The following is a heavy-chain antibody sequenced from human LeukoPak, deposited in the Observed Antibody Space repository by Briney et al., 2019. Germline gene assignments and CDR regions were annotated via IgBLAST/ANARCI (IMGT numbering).Heavy chain of an antibody. V-gene: IGHV3-48*04. CDR1: GFTFSSYS. Sequence: GGCLRLSCAASGFTFSSYSMNWVRQAPGEGREWVSYITNSGSTIYYADSVKGRFTISRDNAQNSLYLQMNSLRAEDTAVYYCARETGDSSSWSDGFDIWGQGTMVTVSS. CDR2: ITNSGSTI. D-gene: IGHD6-13*01. J-gene: IGHJ3*02. CDR3: ARETGDSSSWSDGFDI.